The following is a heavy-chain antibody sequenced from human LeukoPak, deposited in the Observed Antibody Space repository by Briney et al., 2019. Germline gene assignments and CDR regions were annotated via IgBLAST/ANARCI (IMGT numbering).Heavy chain of an antibody. V-gene: IGHV4-30-4*08. J-gene: IGHJ4*02. CDR2: IYYSGST. Sequence: SQTLSLTCTVSGGSISSGDYYWSWIRQPPGKGLEWIGYIYYSGSTYYNPSLKSRVTISVDTSKNQCYLKLSSVTAADTAVYYCARDGAGSGWYPLDYWGQGTLVTVSS. D-gene: IGHD6-19*01. CDR3: ARDGAGSGWYPLDY. CDR1: GGSISSGDYY.